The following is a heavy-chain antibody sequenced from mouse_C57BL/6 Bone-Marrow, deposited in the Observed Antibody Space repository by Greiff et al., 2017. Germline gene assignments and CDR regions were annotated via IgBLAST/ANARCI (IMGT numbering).Heavy chain of an antibody. V-gene: IGHV5-9-1*02. D-gene: IGHD3-2*02. CDR1: GFTFSSYA. CDR2: ISSGGDYI. CDR3: TRAIDSSGYVEFDY. Sequence: EVKVVESGEGLVKPGGSLKLSCAASGFTFSSYAMSWVRQTPEKRLEWVAYISSGGDYIYYADTVKGRFTISRDNARNTLYLQMSSLKSEDTAMYYCTRAIDSSGYVEFDYWGQGTTLTVSS. J-gene: IGHJ2*01.